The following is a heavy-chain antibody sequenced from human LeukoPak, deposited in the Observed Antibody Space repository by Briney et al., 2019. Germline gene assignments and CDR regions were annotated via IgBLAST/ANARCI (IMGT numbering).Heavy chain of an antibody. J-gene: IGHJ4*02. CDR1: GFTFSSYA. CDR2: FGGSGGST. CDR3: AKVGYCSSTSCRFFDY. V-gene: IGHV3-23*01. Sequence: GGSLRLSCAASGFTFSSYAMSWVGQAPGKGLEWFSAFGGSGGSTYYADSVKGRFTISRDNSKNTLYLQMNSLRAEDTAVYYCAKVGYCSSTSCRFFDYWGQGTLVTVSS. D-gene: IGHD2-2*01.